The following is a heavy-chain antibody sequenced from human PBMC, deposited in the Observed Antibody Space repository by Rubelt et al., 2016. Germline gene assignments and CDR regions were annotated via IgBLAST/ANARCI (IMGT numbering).Heavy chain of an antibody. CDR1: GFTFSSYG. J-gene: IGHJ6*02. CDR2: IWYDGSNK. D-gene: IGHD3-10*01. V-gene: IGHV3-33*01. Sequence: GESGGGVVQPGRSLRLSCAASGFTFSSYGMHWVRQAPGKGLEWVAVIWYDGSNKYYADSVKGRFTISRDNSKNTLYLQMNSLRAEDTAVYYCARDHYYGSGSYYYGMDVWGQGTTVTVSS. CDR3: ARDHYYGSGSYYYGMDV.